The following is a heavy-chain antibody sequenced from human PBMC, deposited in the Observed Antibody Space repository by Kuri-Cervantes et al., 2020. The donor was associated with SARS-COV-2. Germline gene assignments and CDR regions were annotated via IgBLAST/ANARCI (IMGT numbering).Heavy chain of an antibody. CDR2: ISAYNGNT. Sequence: SVKVSCKASGYTFTSYGISWVRQAPGQGLEGRGWISAYNGNTNYAQYLQGRVTMTTDTPRSTAYMELRSLRSDDTAVYYCARLFHNGWFDPWGQGTLVTVSS. CDR1: GYTFTSYG. D-gene: IGHD1-1*01. CDR3: ARLFHNGWFDP. V-gene: IGHV1-18*01. J-gene: IGHJ5*02.